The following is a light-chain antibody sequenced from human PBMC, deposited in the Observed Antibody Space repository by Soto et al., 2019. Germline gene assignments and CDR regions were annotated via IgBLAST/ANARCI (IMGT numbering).Light chain of an antibody. CDR3: QHYNSYSVA. CDR1: QTISSW. J-gene: IGKJ1*01. CDR2: KAS. V-gene: IGKV1-5*03. Sequence: DIQMTQSPSTLSGSVGDRVTITCRASQTISSWLAWYQQKPGKAPKLLIYKASTLKSGVPSRFSGSGSGTEFTLTISSLQPYDFATYYCQHYNSYSVAFGQGTKVELK.